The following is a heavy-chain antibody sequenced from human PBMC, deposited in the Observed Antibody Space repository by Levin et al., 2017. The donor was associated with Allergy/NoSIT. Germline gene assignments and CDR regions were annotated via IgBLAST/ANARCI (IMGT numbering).Heavy chain of an antibody. D-gene: IGHD3-3*01. Sequence: SETLSLTCTVSGGSISSYYWSWIRQPPGKGLEWIGYIYYSGSTNYNPSLKSRVTISVDTSKNQFSLKLSSVTAADTAVYYCARGGGWASGYYSQDEFDYWGQGTLVTVSS. CDR2: IYYSGST. V-gene: IGHV4-59*01. CDR3: ARGGGWASGYYSQDEFDY. J-gene: IGHJ4*02. CDR1: GGSISSYY.